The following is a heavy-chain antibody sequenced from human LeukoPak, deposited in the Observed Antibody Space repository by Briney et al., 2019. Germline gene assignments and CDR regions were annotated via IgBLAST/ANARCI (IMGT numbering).Heavy chain of an antibody. J-gene: IGHJ4*02. V-gene: IGHV3-21*01. D-gene: IGHD1-26*01. CDR3: ARDLDSGSYGTFDY. Sequence: GGSLRLSCAASGFTFSSYSMNWVRQAPGKGLEWVSSISSSSSYIYYADSVKGRFTISRDNAKNSLYLQMNSLRAEDTAVHYCARDLDSGSYGTFDYWGQGTLVTVSS. CDR1: GFTFSSYS. CDR2: ISSSSSYI.